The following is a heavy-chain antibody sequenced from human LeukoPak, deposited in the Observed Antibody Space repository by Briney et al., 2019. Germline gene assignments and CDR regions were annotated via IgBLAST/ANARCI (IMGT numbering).Heavy chain of an antibody. Sequence: SVKVSYKASGGTFNSYAISWVRQAPGKGLEWMGGIIPIFGTANYAQKFQGRVTITADKSTSTAYMELSSLRSEDTAVYYCARGGYSAGSWYLFHYFDYWGQGTLVTVSS. CDR1: GGTFNSYA. J-gene: IGHJ4*02. CDR2: IIPIFGTA. D-gene: IGHD6-13*01. V-gene: IGHV1-69*06. CDR3: ARGGYSAGSWYLFHYFDY.